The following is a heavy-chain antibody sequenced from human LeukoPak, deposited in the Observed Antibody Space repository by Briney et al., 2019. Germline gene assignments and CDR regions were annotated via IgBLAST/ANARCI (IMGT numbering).Heavy chain of an antibody. Sequence: SETLSLTCTVSGGSVTSYYWSWIRQPPGKGLEWIGYIYYSGSTNYNPSLKSRVTISLDTSKNQFSLRLSSVTAADTAVYYCARVTFGGVIVDWGQGTLVTVSS. J-gene: IGHJ4*02. CDR2: IYYSGST. D-gene: IGHD3-16*02. V-gene: IGHV4-59*08. CDR3: ARVTFGGVIVD. CDR1: GGSVTSYY.